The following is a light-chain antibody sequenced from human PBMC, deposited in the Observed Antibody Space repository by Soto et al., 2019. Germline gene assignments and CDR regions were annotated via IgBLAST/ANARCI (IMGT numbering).Light chain of an antibody. J-gene: IGKJ5*01. CDR1: RSVRSY. CDR3: QQRYAWPPIT. CDR2: DAS. V-gene: IGKV3-11*01. Sequence: EIVLTQSPATLSLSPGERATLSCRASRSVRSYLAWYQQKPGQAPRLLIYDASNRAAGIPARFSGSGSETDFTLTISNLEPEDCAVYYCQQRYAWPPITFGQGTRLEIK.